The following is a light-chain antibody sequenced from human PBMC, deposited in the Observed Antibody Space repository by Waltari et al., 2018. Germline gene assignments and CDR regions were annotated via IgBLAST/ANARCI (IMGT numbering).Light chain of an antibody. Sequence: QSALTQPASVSGSPGQSITISCTGTSSDVGGYNHVSWYQQHPGKAPKLLIFDVSNRPSGVSNRFSGSKSGNTASLTISGLQAEDESDYYCCSFTSRSTWVFGGGTKLTVL. CDR1: SSDVGGYNH. CDR3: CSFTSRSTWV. V-gene: IGLV2-14*01. CDR2: DVS. J-gene: IGLJ3*02.